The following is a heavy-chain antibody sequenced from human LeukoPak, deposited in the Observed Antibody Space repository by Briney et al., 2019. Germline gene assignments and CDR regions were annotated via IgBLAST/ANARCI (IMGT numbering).Heavy chain of an antibody. D-gene: IGHD6-6*01. V-gene: IGHV4-39*02. CDR2: IYYSGST. CDR3: ARDSSSSLNY. J-gene: IGHJ4*02. Sequence: SETLSLTCTVSGGSISSSSYYWGWIRQPPGKGLEWIGSIYYSGSTYYNPSLKSRVTISVDTSKNQFSLKLSSVTAADTAVYYCARDSSSSLNYWGQGTLVTVSS. CDR1: GGSISSSSYY.